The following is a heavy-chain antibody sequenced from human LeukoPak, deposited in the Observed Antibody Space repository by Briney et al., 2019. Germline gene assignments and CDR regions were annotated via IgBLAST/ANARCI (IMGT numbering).Heavy chain of an antibody. CDR3: ARGMYSSSSKMYYYGMDV. Sequence: ASVKVSCKASGYTFTGYYMHWVRQAPGQGLEWMGWINPNSGGTNYAQKFQGWVTMTRDTSISTAYMELSRLRSDDTAVYYCARGMYSSSSKMYYYGMDVWGQGTTVTVSS. V-gene: IGHV1-2*04. CDR2: INPNSGGT. D-gene: IGHD6-13*01. J-gene: IGHJ6*02. CDR1: GYTFTGYY.